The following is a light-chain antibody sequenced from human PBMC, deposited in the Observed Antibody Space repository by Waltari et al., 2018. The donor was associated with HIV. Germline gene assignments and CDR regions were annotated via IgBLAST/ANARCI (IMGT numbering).Light chain of an antibody. J-gene: IGLJ2*01. CDR3: QVWASNSAYVV. V-gene: IGLV3-21*02. CDR1: HIGYRS. CDR2: DDT. Sequence: YELTQPPSVSVAPGQTATITCGGDHIGYRSVPWYQQKAGQAPELGFYDDTDRPSGIPERFSGSKSGNTATLTISRVEAGDEADYYCQVWASNSAYVVFGGRTKLTVL.